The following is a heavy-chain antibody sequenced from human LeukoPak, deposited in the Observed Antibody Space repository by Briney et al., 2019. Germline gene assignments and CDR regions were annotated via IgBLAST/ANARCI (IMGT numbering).Heavy chain of an antibody. CDR2: IYSGGST. J-gene: IGHJ6*03. CDR3: ARVGFDSSSWHPTNSYYYYMDV. Sequence: GGSLRLSCAASGFSVSTNYMNWVRQAPGKGLEWVSVIYSGGSTYYADSVKGRFTISRDNSKNMLYLQMNSLRAEDTAVYYCARVGFDSSSWHPTNSYYYYMDVWGTGTTVTVSS. V-gene: IGHV3-53*05. CDR1: GFSVSTNY. D-gene: IGHD6-13*01.